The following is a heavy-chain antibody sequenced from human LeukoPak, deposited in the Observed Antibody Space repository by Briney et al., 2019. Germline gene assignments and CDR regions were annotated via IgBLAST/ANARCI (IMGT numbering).Heavy chain of an antibody. CDR3: ARGPPYSYGLSSYLDY. CDR2: IYHSGST. V-gene: IGHV4-4*02. D-gene: IGHD5-18*01. CDR1: GGSISSSNW. Sequence: SGTLSLTCAVSGGSISSSNWWSWVRQPPGKGLEWIGEIYHSGSTNYNPSLKSRVTISVDKSKNQFSLKLSSVTAADTAVYYCARGPPYSYGLSSYLDYWGQGTLVTVSS. J-gene: IGHJ4*02.